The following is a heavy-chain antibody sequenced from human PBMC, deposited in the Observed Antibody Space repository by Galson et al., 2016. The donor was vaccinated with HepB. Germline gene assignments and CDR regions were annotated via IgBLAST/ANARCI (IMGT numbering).Heavy chain of an antibody. D-gene: IGHD5-12*01. CDR1: GFTFSNTW. CDR3: TIAGGYDELSLYYFEY. V-gene: IGHV3-15*05. CDR2: IKSETDGGTT. J-gene: IGHJ4*02. Sequence: SLRLSCAGSGFTFSNTWMSWLRQTPGKGLERVGRIKSETDGGTTDYAAPVKGRFTISRDDSQSTLFLQMNSLKTEDTGVYYCTIAGGYDELSLYYFEYWGQGTLVSVSS.